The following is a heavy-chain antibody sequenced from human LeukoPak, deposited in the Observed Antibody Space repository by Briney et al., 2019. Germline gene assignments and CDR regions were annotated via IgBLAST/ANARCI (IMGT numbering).Heavy chain of an antibody. J-gene: IGHJ4*02. Sequence: GGSLRLSCAASGFTFSGSAMHWVRQASGKGLGWVGRIRSKANSYATAYAASVKGRFTISRDDSKNTAYLQMNSLKTEDTAVYYCTRHMYSSDYWGQGTLVTVSS. CDR1: GFTFSGSA. CDR2: IRSKANSYAT. V-gene: IGHV3-73*01. D-gene: IGHD6-13*01. CDR3: TRHMYSSDY.